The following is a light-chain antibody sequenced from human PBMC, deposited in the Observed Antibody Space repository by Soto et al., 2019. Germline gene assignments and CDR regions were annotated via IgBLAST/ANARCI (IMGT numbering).Light chain of an antibody. CDR1: SSDVGGYNY. V-gene: IGLV2-8*01. Sequence: QSALTQPHSASGSPGQSVTMSCTGTSSDVGGYNYVSWYQQHPGKVPKLTIYEVNTRPSGVPDRFSGSKSGNTASLTVSGLQAEDEADYYCTSYAGGNNVFGTGTKLTVL. CDR2: EVN. CDR3: TSYAGGNNV. J-gene: IGLJ1*01.